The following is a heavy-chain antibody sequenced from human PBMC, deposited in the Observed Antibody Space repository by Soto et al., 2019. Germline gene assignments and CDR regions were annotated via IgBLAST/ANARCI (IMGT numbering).Heavy chain of an antibody. CDR1: AGSISRYY. CDR3: VGSLMSRAMESFDY. Sequence: SETLALTCSVSAGSISRYYWGWVRQSPGEGLEWIAHISYTVDASYNPSLKSRVTISLDTSKNQIALRLMSVTAADTAVYYCVGSLMSRAMESFDYWGQGTLVTVSS. D-gene: IGHD5-18*01. CDR2: ISYTVDA. V-gene: IGHV4-59*01. J-gene: IGHJ4*02.